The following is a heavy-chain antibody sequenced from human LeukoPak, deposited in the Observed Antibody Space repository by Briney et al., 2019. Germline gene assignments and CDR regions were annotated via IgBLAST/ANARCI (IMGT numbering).Heavy chain of an antibody. Sequence: RGSLRLSCAASGFPFTAYAMHWVRQAPGKGLEWVALISYDGNNKFYADSVEGRFTISRDNSKNTLYLQMNSLGADDTAVYYCARDYSSTVDVWGRGTTVTVSS. D-gene: IGHD2-15*01. J-gene: IGHJ6*02. CDR1: GFPFTAYA. V-gene: IGHV3-30-3*01. CDR3: ARDYSSTVDV. CDR2: ISYDGNNK.